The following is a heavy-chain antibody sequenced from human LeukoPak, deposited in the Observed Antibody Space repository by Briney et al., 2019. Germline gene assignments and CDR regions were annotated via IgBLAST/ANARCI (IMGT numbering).Heavy chain of an antibody. J-gene: IGHJ4*02. D-gene: IGHD3-10*01. V-gene: IGHV1-2*02. CDR3: ARDTERPSSGLVGY. CDR1: GYTFTGYY. Sequence: ASVKVSCKASGYTFTGYYMHWVRQAPGQGLEWMGWINPNSGGTNYAQKFQGRVTMTRDTSISTAYMELSRLRSDDTAVYYSARDTERPSSGLVGYWGQGTLVTVSS. CDR2: INPNSGGT.